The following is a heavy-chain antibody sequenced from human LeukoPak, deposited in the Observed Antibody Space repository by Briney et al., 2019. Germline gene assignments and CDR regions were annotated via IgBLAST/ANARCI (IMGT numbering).Heavy chain of an antibody. CDR1: GYTFTNFG. D-gene: IGHD3-22*01. Sequence: ASVRVSCMASGYTFTNFGITWVRQAAGHGLEWMGWIAPYNGDTHYTQSLQDRVTMTTDTSTSTAYMELRSLRSDDTAVYYCASRNYYDTTGYYQFYFDYWGQGTLVTVSS. V-gene: IGHV1-18*01. CDR3: ASRNYYDTTGYYQFYFDY. J-gene: IGHJ4*02. CDR2: IAPYNGDT.